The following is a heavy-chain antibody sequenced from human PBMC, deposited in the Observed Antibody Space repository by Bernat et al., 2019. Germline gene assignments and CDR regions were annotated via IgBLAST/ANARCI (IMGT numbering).Heavy chain of an antibody. CDR2: ISYDGSNK. Sequence: QVQLVESGGGVVQPGRSLRLSCAASGFTFSSYGMHWVRQAPGKGLEWVAVISYDGSNKYYADSVKGRFTISRDNSKNTLYLKMNSLRAEDTAVYYCAKVGGLRFWEWFSMDVWGQGTTVTVSS. J-gene: IGHJ6*02. D-gene: IGHD3-3*01. CDR3: AKVGGLRFWEWFSMDV. CDR1: GFTFSSYG. V-gene: IGHV3-30*18.